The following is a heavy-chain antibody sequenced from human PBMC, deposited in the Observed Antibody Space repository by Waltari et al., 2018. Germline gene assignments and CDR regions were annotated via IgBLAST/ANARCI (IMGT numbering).Heavy chain of an antibody. J-gene: IGHJ4*02. V-gene: IGHV3-72*01. Sequence: EVQLVESGGGLVQPGGSLRLSCAALGLTLRDYEMDWVRQAPGKGREWVGRSRNKGNSDSAEYAASVKDRFTISRDESKSSVYLYMSSLKSEDTAVYYCARDYWGSYEYWGQGSHVTVSS. CDR3: ARDYWGSYEY. CDR2: SRNKGNSDSA. CDR1: GLTLRDYE. D-gene: IGHD1-26*01.